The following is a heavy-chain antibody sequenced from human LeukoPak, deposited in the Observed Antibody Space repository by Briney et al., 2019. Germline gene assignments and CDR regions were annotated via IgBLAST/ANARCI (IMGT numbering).Heavy chain of an antibody. CDR1: GFTFDDYG. V-gene: IGHV3-9*01. Sequence: GRSLRLSCVASGFTFDDYGMHWVRQAPGKGLQWVSGINWNSVTIGYADSVKGRFTVSRDNAKNSLFLQMNSLRVEDTAVYYCAREVVIVVEPAANTIDYWGQGTRVTVSS. CDR2: INWNSVTI. J-gene: IGHJ4*02. D-gene: IGHD2-2*01. CDR3: AREVVIVVEPAANTIDY.